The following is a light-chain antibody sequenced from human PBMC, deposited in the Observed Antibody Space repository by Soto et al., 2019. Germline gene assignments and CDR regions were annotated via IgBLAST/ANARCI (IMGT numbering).Light chain of an antibody. CDR2: DAS. J-gene: IGKJ4*01. CDR1: QSVHSA. Sequence: DIVMTQSPATLSVSPGEGDTLSCRASQSVHSALAWYQQRPGQTPRLLIYDASTRATGIPNRFSGSGSVTEFTLTINSLQSEDFAIYYCQQYGTWLPLTFGGGTQVEI. CDR3: QQYGTWLPLT. V-gene: IGKV3-15*01.